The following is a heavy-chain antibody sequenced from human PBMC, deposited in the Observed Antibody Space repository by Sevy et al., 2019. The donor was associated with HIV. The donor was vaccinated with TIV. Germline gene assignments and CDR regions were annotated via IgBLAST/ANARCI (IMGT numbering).Heavy chain of an antibody. CDR1: GFTFSSYA. V-gene: IGHV3-23*01. CDR2: ISGSGGST. D-gene: IGHD2-21*01. CDR3: ARDGGYSDYGMDA. Sequence: GGSLRLSCAASGFTFSSYAMSWVRQAPGKGLEWVSAISGSGGSTYYADSVKGRFTISRDNSKNTLYLQMNSLRVEDTGVYYCARDGGYSDYGMDAWGQGTTVTVSS. J-gene: IGHJ6*02.